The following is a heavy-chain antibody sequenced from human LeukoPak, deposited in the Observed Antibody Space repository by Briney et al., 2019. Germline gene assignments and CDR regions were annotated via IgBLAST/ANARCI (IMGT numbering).Heavy chain of an antibody. CDR1: GFTFSSYA. V-gene: IGHV3-23*01. CDR3: AKDVGKWESLHFFDY. D-gene: IGHD1-26*01. Sequence: GGSLRLSCAASGFTFSSYAMSWVRQAPGKGLEWVSAISGSGGSTYYADSVKGRFTISRDNSKNTLYLQMNSLRGDDTAVYYCAKDVGKWESLHFFDYWGQGTLVTVSS. CDR2: ISGSGGST. J-gene: IGHJ4*02.